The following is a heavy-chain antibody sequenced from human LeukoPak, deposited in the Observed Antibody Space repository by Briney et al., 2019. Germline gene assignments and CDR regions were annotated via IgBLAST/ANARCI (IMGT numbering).Heavy chain of an antibody. D-gene: IGHD5-18*01. CDR3: ARDRYRGYSYGDYYYYYYMDV. CDR2: MNPNSGNT. CDR1: GYTFTSYD. Sequence: GASVKVSCKASGYTFTSYDINWVRQATGQGLEWMGWMNPNSGNTGYAQKFQGRVTMTRNTSISTAYMELRSLRSDDTAVYYCARDRYRGYSYGDYYYYYYMDVWGKGTTVTISS. V-gene: IGHV1-8*01. J-gene: IGHJ6*03.